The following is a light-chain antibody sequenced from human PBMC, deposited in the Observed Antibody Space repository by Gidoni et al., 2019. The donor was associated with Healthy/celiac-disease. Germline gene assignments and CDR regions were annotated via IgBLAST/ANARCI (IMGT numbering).Light chain of an antibody. CDR2: CAS. V-gene: IGKV3-20*01. J-gene: IGKJ1*01. CDR1: QSVRSSY. CDR3: QQYDSSPWT. Sequence: EIVLTQSPGTLSLSPGERATLSCRASQSVRSSYLAWYQQKPGQAPRLLIYCASSRATGIPDRFSGSGSGTDFTLTISRLEPEDFAVYYCQQYDSSPWTFXXXTKVEIK.